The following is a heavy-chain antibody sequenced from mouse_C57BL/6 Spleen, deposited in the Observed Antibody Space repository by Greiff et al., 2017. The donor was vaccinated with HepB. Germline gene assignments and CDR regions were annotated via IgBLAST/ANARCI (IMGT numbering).Heavy chain of an antibody. V-gene: IGHV3-6*01. CDR2: ISYDGSN. CDR3: ARDDYDEGYYFDY. D-gene: IGHD2-4*01. Sequence: DVQLQESGPGLVKPSQSLSLTCSVTGYSITSGYYWNWIRQFPGNKLEWMGYISYDGSNNYNPSLKNRISITRDTSKNQFFLKLNSVTTEDTATYYWARDDYDEGYYFDYWGQGTTLTVSS. J-gene: IGHJ2*01. CDR1: GYSITSGYY.